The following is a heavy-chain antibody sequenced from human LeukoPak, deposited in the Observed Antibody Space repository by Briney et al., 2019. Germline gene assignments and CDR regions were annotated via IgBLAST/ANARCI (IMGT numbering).Heavy chain of an antibody. CDR3: ARHGPAWYYDSSGYYYYYYMDV. D-gene: IGHD3-22*01. CDR2: IYPGDSDT. V-gene: IGHV5-51*01. Sequence: GESLKISCKGSGYSFTSYWIGWVRQMPGKGLEWMGIIYPGDSDTRYSPSFQGQVTISADKSISTAYLQWSSLKASDTAMYYYARHGPAWYYDSSGYYYYYYMDVWGKGTTVTVSS. CDR1: GYSFTSYW. J-gene: IGHJ6*03.